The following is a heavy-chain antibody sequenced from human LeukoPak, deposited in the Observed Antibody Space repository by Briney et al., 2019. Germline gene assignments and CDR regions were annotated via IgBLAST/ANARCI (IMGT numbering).Heavy chain of an antibody. CDR3: ARREGAAAVAIGAFDI. D-gene: IGHD6-13*01. CDR2: IYPGDSDT. Sequence: GESLKISCKGSGYSFTSYWIGWVRQMPGKGLEWMGIIYPGDSDTRYSPSFQGQVTISADKSISTAYLQWSSLKASDTAMYYCARREGAAAVAIGAFDIWGQGTMVTVSS. J-gene: IGHJ3*02. CDR1: GYSFTSYW. V-gene: IGHV5-51*01.